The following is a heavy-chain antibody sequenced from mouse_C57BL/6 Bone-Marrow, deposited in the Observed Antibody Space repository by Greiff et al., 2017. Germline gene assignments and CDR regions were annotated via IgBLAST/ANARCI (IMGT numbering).Heavy chain of an antibody. Sequence: QVQLQQPGAELVKPGASVKLSCKASGYTFTSYWMQWVKQRPGQGLEWIGAIDPSDSYTNYNQKFKGKATLTVDTSTSTAYKQLSSLTSEDAAVYYCASGTTVAEAMDYWGQGTSVTVSS. CDR2: IDPSDSYT. D-gene: IGHD1-1*01. CDR1: GYTFTSYW. J-gene: IGHJ4*01. V-gene: IGHV1-50*01. CDR3: ASGTTVAEAMDY.